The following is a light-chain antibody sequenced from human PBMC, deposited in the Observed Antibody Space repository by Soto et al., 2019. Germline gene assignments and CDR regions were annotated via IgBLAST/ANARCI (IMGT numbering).Light chain of an antibody. J-gene: IGKJ5*01. CDR1: QTISRW. Sequence: DIQLTQTPSTLSASGGDEVTITCRASQTISRWLAWYQQKPWRAPKLLIYDASTLESGVPSRFSGSGSETEFALTISRLQPDDFATYFCHSRAFGQGTRLEI. V-gene: IGKV1-5*01. CDR2: DAS. CDR3: HSRA.